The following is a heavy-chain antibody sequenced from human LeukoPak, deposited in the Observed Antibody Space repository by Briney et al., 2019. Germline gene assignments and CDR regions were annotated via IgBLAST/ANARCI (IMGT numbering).Heavy chain of an antibody. CDR2: ISSSSSYI. CDR1: GFTFSSYS. J-gene: IGHJ4*02. Sequence: PGGSLRLSCAASGFTFSSYSMNWVRQAPGKGLEWVSSISSSSSYIYYADSVKGRFTISRDNAKNSLYLQMNSLRAEGTAVYYCARGEKPINDYWGQGTLVTVSS. V-gene: IGHV3-21*01. CDR3: ARGEKPINDY.